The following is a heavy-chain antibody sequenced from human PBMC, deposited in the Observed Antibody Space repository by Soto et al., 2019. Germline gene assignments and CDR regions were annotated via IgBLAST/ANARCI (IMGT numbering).Heavy chain of an antibody. V-gene: IGHV5-51*01. Sequence: GVFLKISCRTSGYRFTSYWIAWVRQMPGKGLEWMGIIFPSDSDTRYSPSFQGQVTISADRSTSTVFLQWASLKASDTAVYFCARESKSGYYTWLDPWGQGTLVTVSS. D-gene: IGHD3-22*01. J-gene: IGHJ5*02. CDR1: GYRFTSYW. CDR3: ARESKSGYYTWLDP. CDR2: IFPSDSDT.